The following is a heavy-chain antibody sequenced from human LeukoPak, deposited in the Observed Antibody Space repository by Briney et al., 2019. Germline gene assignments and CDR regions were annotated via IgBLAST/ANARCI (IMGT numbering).Heavy chain of an antibody. Sequence: ASVKVSCKASGYTFTGYYRHWVRQAPGQGLEWMGWINPNSGGTNYAQKFQGRVTMTRDTSISTAYMELSRLRSDDTAVYYCARDLRFGELLFDYWGQGTLVTVSS. D-gene: IGHD3-10*01. CDR2: INPNSGGT. CDR3: ARDLRFGELLFDY. V-gene: IGHV1-2*02. CDR1: GYTFTGYY. J-gene: IGHJ4*02.